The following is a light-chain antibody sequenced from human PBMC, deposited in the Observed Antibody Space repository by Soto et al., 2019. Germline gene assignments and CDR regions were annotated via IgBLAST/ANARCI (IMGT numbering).Light chain of an antibody. Sequence: QSVLIQPPSASGTPGQRVTISCSGRNSNIGSNTESWYHQVPGTAPKVVIYSSDQRPSGVPDRLSASKSGTSASLAISGLQSADEGDYYCVAWDDRLNGWVFGGGTKLTVL. CDR1: NSNIGSNT. CDR3: VAWDDRLNGWV. CDR2: SSD. V-gene: IGLV1-44*01. J-gene: IGLJ3*02.